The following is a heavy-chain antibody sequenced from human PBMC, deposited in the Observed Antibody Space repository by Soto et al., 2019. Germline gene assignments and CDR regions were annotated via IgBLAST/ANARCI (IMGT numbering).Heavy chain of an antibody. CDR3: AHRATMTIFGLIIDNGIWFDP. Sequence: QINLIESGPTLVKPTQTLTLTCTFSGFSLSTSGAAVGWVRQPPGRALEWLALIYWDGDKRYNASLGNRLTITKDTSMNQVVITLTNVDPGDTATYYCAHRATMTIFGLIIDNGIWFDPWGQGTRVIVSS. D-gene: IGHD3-3*01. CDR2: IYWDGDK. J-gene: IGHJ5*02. CDR1: GFSLSTSGAA. V-gene: IGHV2-5*02.